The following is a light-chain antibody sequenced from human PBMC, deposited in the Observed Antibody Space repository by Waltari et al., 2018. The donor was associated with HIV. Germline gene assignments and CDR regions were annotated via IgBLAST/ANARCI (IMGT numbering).Light chain of an antibody. CDR2: DVS. V-gene: IGLV2-14*03. CDR1: RSDLCGYDH. CDR3: SSFTSGTTWV. J-gene: IGLJ3*02. Sequence: QAALTQPAPVSGSPVQSITISCTCTRSDLCGYDHVRLYLQHPGRAPKLKIYDVSNRPSGVSERFSGSKSGNTASLTISGLQTEDEADYYCSSFTSGTTWVFGGGTKVTVL.